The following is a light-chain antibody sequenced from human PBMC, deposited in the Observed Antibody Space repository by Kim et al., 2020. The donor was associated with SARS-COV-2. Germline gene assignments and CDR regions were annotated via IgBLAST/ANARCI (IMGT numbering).Light chain of an antibody. CDR2: QNA. V-gene: IGLV3-1*01. J-gene: IGLJ2*01. CDR1: ELGDGF. Sequence: SYELTQPPSVSVSPGQTASIPCSADELGDGFVSWYQQRPGQSPVLVMYQNARRPSGIPGRFSGLKSGNTATLTISGTQAMDEADYFCQAWDSTTAVFGGGTQLTVL. CDR3: QAWDSTTAV.